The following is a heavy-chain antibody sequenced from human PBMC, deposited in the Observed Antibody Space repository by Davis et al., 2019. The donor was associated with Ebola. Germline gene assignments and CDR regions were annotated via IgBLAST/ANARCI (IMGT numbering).Heavy chain of an antibody. CDR1: GGSISSSNW. CDR3: ARVHDYGGNSASWYFDL. D-gene: IGHD4-23*01. V-gene: IGHV4-4*02. J-gene: IGHJ2*01. Sequence: PSETLSLTCAVSGGSISSSNWWSWVRQPPGKGLEWIGEIYHSGSTNYNPSLKSRVTMAVDTSKNQFSLKLSSVTAADTAVYYCARVHDYGGNSASWYFDLWGRGTLVTVSS. CDR2: IYHSGST.